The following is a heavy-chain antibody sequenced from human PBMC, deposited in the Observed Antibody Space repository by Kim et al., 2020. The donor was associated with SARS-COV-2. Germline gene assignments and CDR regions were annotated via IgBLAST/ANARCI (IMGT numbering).Heavy chain of an antibody. D-gene: IGHD6-13*01. V-gene: IGHV5-10-1*01. J-gene: IGHJ6*02. CDR2: IDPSDSYT. CDR1: GYSFTSYW. Sequence: GESLKISCKGSGYSFTSYWISWVRQMPGKGLEWMGRIDPSDSYTNYSPSFQGHVTISADKSISTAYLQWSSLKASDTAMYYCAGSTAPPALYSSSWYMPGAHYYYYGMDVWGQGTTVTVSS. CDR3: AGSTAPPALYSSSWYMPGAHYYYYGMDV.